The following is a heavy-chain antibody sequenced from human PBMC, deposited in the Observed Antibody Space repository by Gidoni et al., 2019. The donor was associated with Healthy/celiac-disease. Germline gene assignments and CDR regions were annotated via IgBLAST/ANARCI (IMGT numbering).Heavy chain of an antibody. Sequence: QVQLVESGGGLVKPGGSLRLSCAASGFTFSDYYMRWIRQAPGKGLEWVSYISSSSSYTNYADSVKGRFTISRDNAKNSLYLQMNSLRAEDTAVYYCARGGDDSSGYYLRSVGMDVWGQGTTVTVSS. CDR2: ISSSSSYT. CDR3: ARGGDDSSGYYLRSVGMDV. J-gene: IGHJ6*02. CDR1: GFTFSDYY. V-gene: IGHV3-11*05. D-gene: IGHD3-22*01.